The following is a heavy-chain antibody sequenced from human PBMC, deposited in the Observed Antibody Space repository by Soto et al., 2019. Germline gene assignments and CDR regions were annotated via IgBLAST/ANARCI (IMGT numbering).Heavy chain of an antibody. V-gene: IGHV4-61*08. Sequence: SETLSLTCTVSGGSISSGDYYWSWIRQAPGKGLEWVGYIYYTGTTTYNPSLKSRVAMSLDTSKKQVSLKVTSMTAADTAVYYCAREYLRWFDPWGQGTLVTVSS. J-gene: IGHJ5*02. CDR3: AREYLRWFDP. D-gene: IGHD2-8*01. CDR1: GGSISSGDYY. CDR2: IYYTGTT.